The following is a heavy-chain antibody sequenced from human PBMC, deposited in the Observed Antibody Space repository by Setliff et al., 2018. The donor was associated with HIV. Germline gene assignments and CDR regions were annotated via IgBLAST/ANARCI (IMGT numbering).Heavy chain of an antibody. CDR3: ARGFLSIFGVVSSFDY. V-gene: IGHV4-59*11. CDR2: ISYSGSP. D-gene: IGHD3-3*01. J-gene: IGHJ4*02. CDR1: GGSISSHY. Sequence: SETLSLTCTVSGGSISSHYWSWVRQPPGKGLEWIGFISYSGSPNSNPSLQSRVTISVDTSKNQFSLKLSSVTAAYTAVYYCARGFLSIFGVVSSFDYWGQGTLVTVSS.